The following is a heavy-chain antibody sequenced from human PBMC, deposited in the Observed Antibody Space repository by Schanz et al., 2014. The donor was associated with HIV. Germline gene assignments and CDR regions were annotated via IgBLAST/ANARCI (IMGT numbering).Heavy chain of an antibody. CDR2: IWYDGSNK. Sequence: VQLVESGGGVVQPGRSRRLACAASGFTFSSYDMHWIRQAPGRGLEWVAVIWYDGSNKYYADSVKGRFTISRDNSKNTLYLQMNSLRAEDTAVYYCAREATGNFDLWGRGTLVTVSS. CDR1: GFTFSSYD. J-gene: IGHJ2*01. CDR3: AREATGNFDL. D-gene: IGHD5-12*01. V-gene: IGHV3-33*08.